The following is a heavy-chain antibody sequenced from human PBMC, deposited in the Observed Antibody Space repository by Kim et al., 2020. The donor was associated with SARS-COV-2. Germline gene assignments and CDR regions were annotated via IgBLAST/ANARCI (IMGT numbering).Heavy chain of an antibody. J-gene: IGHJ6*02. V-gene: IGHV4-34*01. CDR3: ARGSLLRYFDWLDYGMDV. D-gene: IGHD3-9*01. CDR2: INHSGST. Sequence: SETLSLTCAVYGGSFSGYYWSWIRQPPGKGLEWIGEINHSGSTNYNPSLKSRVTISVDTSKNQFSLKLSSVTAADTAVYYCARGSLLRYFDWLDYGMDVWGQGTTVTVSS. CDR1: GGSFSGYY.